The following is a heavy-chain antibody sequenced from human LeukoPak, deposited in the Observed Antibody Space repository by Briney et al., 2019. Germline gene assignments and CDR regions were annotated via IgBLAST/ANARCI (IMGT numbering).Heavy chain of an antibody. CDR1: GVSLSRGGYS. Sequence: SETLSLTCTVSGVSLSRGGYSWTWIRQPPRKGLEWIGDIYHTGNTKYNPSLKSRFTISVDASKNQVSLRLTSVTAADTAVYYCARGRYSSGWYKEKTWFDPWGQGILVTVSS. J-gene: IGHJ5*02. CDR3: ARGRYSSGWYKEKTWFDP. V-gene: IGHV4-30-4*07. CDR2: IYHTGNT. D-gene: IGHD6-19*01.